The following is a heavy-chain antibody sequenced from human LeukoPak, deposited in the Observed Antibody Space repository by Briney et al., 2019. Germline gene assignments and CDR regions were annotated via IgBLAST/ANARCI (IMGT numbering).Heavy chain of an antibody. V-gene: IGHV4-39*01. Sequence: SETLSLTCTVSGDSISSGPYYWGWIRQPPGKGLEWIGNIYYSPSLKSRVTISIDTSNNQFYLKLSSLTAADTAVYYCARRDDSSGYHKIFDYWGQGTLVTVSS. CDR2: IY. CDR1: GDSISSGPYY. D-gene: IGHD3-22*01. CDR3: ARRDDSSGYHKIFDY. J-gene: IGHJ4*02.